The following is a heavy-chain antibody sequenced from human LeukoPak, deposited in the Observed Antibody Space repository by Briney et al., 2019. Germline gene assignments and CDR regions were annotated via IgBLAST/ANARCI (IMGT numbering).Heavy chain of an antibody. CDR2: IYYSGST. CDR1: GGSINNYY. J-gene: IGHJ3*02. Sequence: SETLSLTCTVSGGSINNYYWSWIRQPPGKGLEWIGNIYYSGSTNYNPSLESRVTISVDTSKNQFSLKLSSVTAADTAVYYCARGQWLPIDAFDIWGQGTMVTVSS. D-gene: IGHD6-19*01. V-gene: IGHV4-59*01. CDR3: ARGQWLPIDAFDI.